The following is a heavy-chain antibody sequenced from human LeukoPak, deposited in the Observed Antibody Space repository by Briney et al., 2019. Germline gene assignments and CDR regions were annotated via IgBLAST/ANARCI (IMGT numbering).Heavy chain of an antibody. Sequence: GGSLRLSCAASGFTFDDYAMHWVRQAPGKGLEWASGISWNSNSIGYADSVKGRFTISRDNAKNSLYLQMNSLRHEDTALYYCAKDYYSSTLGGFDYWGQGTLVTVSS. V-gene: IGHV3-9*01. CDR2: ISWNSNSI. CDR3: AKDYYSSTLGGFDY. CDR1: GFTFDDYA. D-gene: IGHD6-13*01. J-gene: IGHJ4*02.